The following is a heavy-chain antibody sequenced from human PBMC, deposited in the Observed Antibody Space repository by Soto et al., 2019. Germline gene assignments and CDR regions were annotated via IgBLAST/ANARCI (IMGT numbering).Heavy chain of an antibody. V-gene: IGHV1-69*02. D-gene: IGHD5-12*01. CDR3: ERGLEMAPFAFDI. J-gene: IGHJ3*02. CDR1: GGTFSSYT. Sequence: QVQLVQSGAEVKKPGSSVKVSCKASGGTFSSYTISWVRQAPGQGLEWMGRIIPILGIANYAQKFQGRVTITADKSTSTAYMELSSLRSEDTAVYYCERGLEMAPFAFDIWGQGTMVTVSS. CDR2: IIPILGIA.